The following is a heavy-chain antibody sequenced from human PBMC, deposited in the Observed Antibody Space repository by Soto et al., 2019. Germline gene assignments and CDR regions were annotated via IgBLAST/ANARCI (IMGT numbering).Heavy chain of an antibody. V-gene: IGHV4-59*08. CDR1: GGSISSYY. Sequence: ETLSLTCTVSGGSISSYYWSWIRQPPGKGLEWIGYIYYSGSTNYNPSLKSRVTISVDTSKNQFSLKLSSVTAADTAVYYCARHRAYYYDSSGYYSYYMDVWGKGTTVTVSS. CDR3: ARHRAYYYDSSGYYSYYMDV. CDR2: IYYSGST. D-gene: IGHD3-22*01. J-gene: IGHJ6*03.